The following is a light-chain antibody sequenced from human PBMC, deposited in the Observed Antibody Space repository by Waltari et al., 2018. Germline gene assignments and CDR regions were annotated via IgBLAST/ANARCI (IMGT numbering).Light chain of an antibody. CDR1: QSLVHGDGDTY. CDR2: KVS. CDR3: MQGTQWPRS. V-gene: IGKV2-30*02. Sequence: DVVMTQSPLSLPVTLGQPASISCRSSQSLVHGDGDTYLSWFQKRPGQFPRRLIDKVSNRDSGVPDRISGSVSCTDFTLKISRVEADDIAICYCMQGTQWPRSFCQETKVEIE. J-gene: IGKJ1*01.